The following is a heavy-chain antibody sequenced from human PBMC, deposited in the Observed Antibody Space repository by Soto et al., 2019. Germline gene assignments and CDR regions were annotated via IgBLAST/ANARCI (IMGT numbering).Heavy chain of an antibody. CDR1: GFTFSSYV. D-gene: IGHD2-15*01. Sequence: QVQLVESGGGVVQPGRSLRLSCAASGFTFSSYVMYWVRQAPGKGLEWVAVISYDGNNKYYADSVKGRFTISRDNSKNTLYLQMNSLRAEDTGVYYCARAGCDGGSCYTLVGLRYGMDVWGQGTTVTVSS. CDR2: ISYDGNNK. V-gene: IGHV3-30-3*01. J-gene: IGHJ6*02. CDR3: ARAGCDGGSCYTLVGLRYGMDV.